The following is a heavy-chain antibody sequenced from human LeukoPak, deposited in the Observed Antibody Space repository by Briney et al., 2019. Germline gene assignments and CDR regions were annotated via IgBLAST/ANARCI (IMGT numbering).Heavy chain of an antibody. V-gene: IGHV1-69*06. Sequence: SVKVSCKASGGTFSSYAISWVRQAPGQGLEWMGGIIPIFGTANYAQKFQGRVTITADKSTSTAYMELSSLRSEDTAVYYCARDFAAGMVRGVIITDLGNWGQGTLVTVSS. J-gene: IGHJ4*02. CDR2: IIPIFGTA. D-gene: IGHD3-10*01. CDR1: GGTFSSYA. CDR3: ARDFAAGMVRGVIITDLGN.